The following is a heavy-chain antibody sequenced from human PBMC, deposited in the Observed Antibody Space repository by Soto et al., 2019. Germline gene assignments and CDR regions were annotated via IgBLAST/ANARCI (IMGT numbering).Heavy chain of an antibody. J-gene: IGHJ4*02. Sequence: SETLSLTCTVSGGSISSYYWSWIRQPPGKGLEWIGYIYYSGSTNYNPSLKSRVTISVDTSKNQFSLKLSSVTAADTAVYYCGRRYSYGSVFDYWGGGTLVTVSS. D-gene: IGHD5-18*01. CDR3: GRRYSYGSVFDY. V-gene: IGHV4-59*01. CDR2: IYYSGST. CDR1: GGSISSYY.